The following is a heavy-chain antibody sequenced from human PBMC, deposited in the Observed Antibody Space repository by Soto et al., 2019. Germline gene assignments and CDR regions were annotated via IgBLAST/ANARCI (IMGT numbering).Heavy chain of an antibody. CDR1: GGSISSYY. CDR3: ARDRITLANDAFDI. V-gene: IGHV4-4*07. Sequence: SETLSLTCTVSGGSISSYYWSWIRQPAGKGLEWIGRIYTSGSTNYNPSLKSRVTMSVDTSKNQFSLNLSSVTAAADTAVYYCARDRITLANDAFDIWGQGTMVTVSS. CDR2: IYTSGST. J-gene: IGHJ3*02. D-gene: IGHD3-10*01.